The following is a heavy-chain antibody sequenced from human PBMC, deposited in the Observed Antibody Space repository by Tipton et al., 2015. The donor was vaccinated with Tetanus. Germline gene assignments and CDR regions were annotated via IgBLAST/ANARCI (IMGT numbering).Heavy chain of an antibody. CDR1: GYSFTSYW. CDR2: IDPSDSYT. CDR3: ARHIVVVPPDY. J-gene: IGHJ4*02. Sequence: VQLVQSGAEVKKPGESLRISCKGSGYSFTSYWISWVRQMPGKGLEWMGRIDPSDSYTNYSPSFQGHVTISADKSISTAYLQWSSLKAPDPAMYSGARHIVVVPPDYWGQGTLVTVSS. D-gene: IGHD2-21*01. V-gene: IGHV5-10-1*01.